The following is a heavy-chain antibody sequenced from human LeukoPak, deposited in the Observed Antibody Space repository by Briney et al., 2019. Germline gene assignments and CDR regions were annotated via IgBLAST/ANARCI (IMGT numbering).Heavy chain of an antibody. V-gene: IGHV1-2*02. J-gene: IGHJ4*02. CDR2: IHPSSRGT. CDR3: ARDYQGERSDFDY. Sequence: ASVKVSCKPSGYTFTDYYIHWVRQAPGQGLEWMGWIHPSSRGTKYAQKFQGRVTMTRDTSITTAYMQLSRLGSDDTAVYYCARDYQGERSDFDYWGQGALVTVSS. CDR1: GYTFTDYY. D-gene: IGHD1-1*01.